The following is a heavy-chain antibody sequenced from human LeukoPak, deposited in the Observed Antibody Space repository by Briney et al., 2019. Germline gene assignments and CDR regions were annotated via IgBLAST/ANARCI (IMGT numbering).Heavy chain of an antibody. CDR1: GGSFSGCY. CDR3: ARGRGMVRAVIITYFDY. CDR2: INHSGST. D-gene: IGHD3-10*01. Sequence: PSETLSLTCAVYGGSFSGCYWSWIRQPPGKRLEWIGEINHSGSTNYNPSLKSRVTISVDTSKNQFSLKLSSVTAADTAVYYCARGRGMVRAVIITYFDYRGRGTLVTVSS. J-gene: IGHJ4*02. V-gene: IGHV4-34*01.